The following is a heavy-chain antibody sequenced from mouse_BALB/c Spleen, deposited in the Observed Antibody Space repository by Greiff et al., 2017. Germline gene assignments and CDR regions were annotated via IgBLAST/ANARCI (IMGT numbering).Heavy chain of an antibody. CDR1: GFTFNTNA. Sequence: GGGLVQPKGSLKLSCAASGFTFNTNAMNWVRQAPGKGLEWVARIRSKSNNYATYYADSVKDRFTISRDDSQSMLYLQMNNLKTEDTAMYYCVRRYFDVWGAGTTVTVSS. J-gene: IGHJ1*01. CDR3: VRRYFDV. V-gene: IGHV10S3*01. CDR2: IRSKSNNYAT.